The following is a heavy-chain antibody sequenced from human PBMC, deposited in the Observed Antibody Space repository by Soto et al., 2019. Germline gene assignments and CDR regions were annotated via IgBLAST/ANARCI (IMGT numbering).Heavy chain of an antibody. V-gene: IGHV3-66*01. J-gene: IGHJ4*02. CDR3: AVERGYSYGYFDY. CDR1: GFTVSSNY. Sequence: HLGGSLRLSCAASGFTVSSNYMSWVRQAPGKGLEWVSVIYSGGSTYYADSVKGRFTISRDNSKNTLYLQMNSLRAEDTAVYYCAVERGYSYGYFDYWGQGTLVTVSS. CDR2: IYSGGST. D-gene: IGHD5-18*01.